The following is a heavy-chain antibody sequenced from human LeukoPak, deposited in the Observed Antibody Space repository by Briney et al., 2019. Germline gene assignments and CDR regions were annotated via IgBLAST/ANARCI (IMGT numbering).Heavy chain of an antibody. Sequence: SQTLSLTCTVSGGSISSGGYYWSWIRQHPGKGLEWIGYIYYSGCTYYNPSLKSRVTISVDTSKNQFSLKLSSVTAADTAVYYCAREWFGAPFDPWGQGTLVTVSS. CDR3: AREWFGAPFDP. D-gene: IGHD3-10*01. V-gene: IGHV4-31*03. CDR1: GGSISSGGYY. J-gene: IGHJ5*02. CDR2: IYYSGCT.